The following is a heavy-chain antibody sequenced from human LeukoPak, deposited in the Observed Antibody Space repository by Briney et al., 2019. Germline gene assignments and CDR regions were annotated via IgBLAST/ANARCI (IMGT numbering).Heavy chain of an antibody. D-gene: IGHD3-10*01. CDR3: AKVRGYYGSGSNMDV. J-gene: IGHJ6*03. CDR1: GFTFSSYA. Sequence: GGSLRLSCAASGFTFSSYAMSWVRQAPGKGLEWVSAISGSGGSTYYADSVKGRFTISRDNSKNTLYLQMNSLRAEDTAVYYCAKVRGYYGSGSNMDVWGKGTTVTVSS. V-gene: IGHV3-23*01. CDR2: ISGSGGST.